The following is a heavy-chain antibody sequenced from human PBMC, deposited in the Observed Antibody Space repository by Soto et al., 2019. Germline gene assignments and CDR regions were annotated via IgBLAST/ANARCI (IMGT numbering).Heavy chain of an antibody. CDR3: ARGDHVYGDYGRHYYYGMDV. D-gene: IGHD4-17*01. V-gene: IGHV4-30-4*01. J-gene: IGHJ6*02. CDR2: IYYSGST. Sequence: SETLSLTCTVSGGSISSGDYYWSWIRQPPGKGLEWIGYIYYSGSTYYNPSLKSRVTISVDTSKNQFSLKLSSVTAADTAVYYCARGDHVYGDYGRHYYYGMDVWGQGTTVTVSS. CDR1: GGSISSGDYY.